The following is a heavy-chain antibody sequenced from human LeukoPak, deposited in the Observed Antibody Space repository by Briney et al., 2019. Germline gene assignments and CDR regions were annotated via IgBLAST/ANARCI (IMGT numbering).Heavy chain of an antibody. V-gene: IGHV3-7*03. D-gene: IGHD3-3*01. CDR3: ARVHSTPYYDFWSGSIGVDY. J-gene: IGHJ4*02. Sequence: GGSLRLSCAASGFTFSDYYMSWIRQAPGKGLEWVANINEDGSEEQYVDSVKGRFTISRDNAKNSLYLQMNSLRAEDTALYHCARVHSTPYYDFWSGSIGVDYWGQGTLVTVSS. CDR2: INEDGSEE. CDR1: GFTFSDYY.